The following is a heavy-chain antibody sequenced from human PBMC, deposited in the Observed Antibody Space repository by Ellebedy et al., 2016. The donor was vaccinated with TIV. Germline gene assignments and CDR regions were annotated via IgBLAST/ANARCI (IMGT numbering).Heavy chain of an antibody. Sequence: SETLSLXXTVSGGSISSSSYYWGWIRQPPGKGLEWIREINHSGSTNYNPSLKSRVTISVDTSKDQFSLKLSSVTAADTAVYYCARGRLRYFDWLTQLPNGMDVWGQGTTVTVSS. V-gene: IGHV4-39*07. CDR2: INHSGST. D-gene: IGHD3-9*01. J-gene: IGHJ6*02. CDR3: ARGRLRYFDWLTQLPNGMDV. CDR1: GGSISSSSYY.